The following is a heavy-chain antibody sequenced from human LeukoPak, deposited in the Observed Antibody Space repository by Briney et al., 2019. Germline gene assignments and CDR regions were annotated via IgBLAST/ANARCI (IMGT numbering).Heavy chain of an antibody. CDR3: AKDIAAFCGGDCYHKGFDY. CDR2: ISYDGSNK. J-gene: IGHJ4*02. V-gene: IGHV3-30*18. Sequence: GGSLRLSCAASGFTFSNYGMHWVRQAPGKGLEWVAVISYDGSNKYYADSVKGRFTISRDNSKNTLYLQMNSLRAEDTALYYCAKDIAAFCGGDCYHKGFDYWGQGTLVTVSS. D-gene: IGHD2-21*02. CDR1: GFTFSNYG.